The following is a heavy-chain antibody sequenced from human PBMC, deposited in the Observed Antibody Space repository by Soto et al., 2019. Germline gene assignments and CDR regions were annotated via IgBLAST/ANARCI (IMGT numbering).Heavy chain of an antibody. V-gene: IGHV4-59*08. CDR1: DGSISPYY. CDR3: ARLGGYYQALDS. D-gene: IGHD3-22*01. CDR2: IYYAGTT. J-gene: IGHJ4*02. Sequence: SETLSLTCTVSDGSISPYYWSWIRQPPGKGLEWIGYIYYAGTTTYNPSLKSRVTISVDTSKNEVSLKLTSVTAADTAVYYCARLGGYYQALDSWGQGTLVTVSS.